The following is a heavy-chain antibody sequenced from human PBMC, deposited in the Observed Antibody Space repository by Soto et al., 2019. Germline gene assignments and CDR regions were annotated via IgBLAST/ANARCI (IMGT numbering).Heavy chain of an antibody. J-gene: IGHJ4*02. CDR3: ASRDSRGYYYADY. Sequence: GESLKISCKGSGYSFTSYWIAWVRQVPGKGLELMGVIYPGDSDIRYSPSFQGQVTISADKSISTAYLQWSSLKASDTSMYYCASRDSRGYYYADYWGQGTLVTVSS. V-gene: IGHV5-51*01. D-gene: IGHD3-22*01. CDR2: IYPGDSDI. CDR1: GYSFTSYW.